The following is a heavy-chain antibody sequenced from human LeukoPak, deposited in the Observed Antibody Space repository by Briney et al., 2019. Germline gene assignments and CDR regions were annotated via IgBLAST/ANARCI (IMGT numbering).Heavy chain of an antibody. Sequence: SVKVSCKASGGTFSSYAISWVRQAPGQGLEWMGGIIPIFGTANYAQKFQGRVTITTDESTSTAYMELSSLRFEDTAMYYCARVDRYHYYLDVWGKGTTVTVSS. CDR3: ARVDRYHYYLDV. V-gene: IGHV1-69*05. CDR2: IIPIFGTA. J-gene: IGHJ6*03. CDR1: GGTFSSYA.